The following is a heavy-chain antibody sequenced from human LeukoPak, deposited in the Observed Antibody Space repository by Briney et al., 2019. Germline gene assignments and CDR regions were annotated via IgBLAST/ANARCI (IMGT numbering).Heavy chain of an antibody. J-gene: IGHJ4*02. Sequence: ASVKVSCKASGYTFTSYYMHWVRQAPGQGLEWMGIINPSGGSTSYAQKFQGRVTMTEDTSTDTAYMELSSLRSEDTAVYYCATGTFGGVIADIFDYWGQGTLVTVSS. CDR2: INPSGGST. D-gene: IGHD3-16*02. V-gene: IGHV1-46*01. CDR1: GYTFTSYY. CDR3: ATGTFGGVIADIFDY.